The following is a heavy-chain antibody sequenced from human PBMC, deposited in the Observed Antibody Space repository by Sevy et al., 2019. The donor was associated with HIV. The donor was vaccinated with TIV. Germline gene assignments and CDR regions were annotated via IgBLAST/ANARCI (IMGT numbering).Heavy chain of an antibody. CDR3: ADGRYYYDSSGYYGEYYFDY. D-gene: IGHD3-22*01. Sequence: SETLSLTCAVYGGSFSGYYWSWIRQPPGKGLEWIGEINHSGRTNYNPSLKSRVTISVDTSKNQFSLKLSSVTAADTAVYYCADGRYYYDSSGYYGEYYFDYWGQGTLVTVSS. J-gene: IGHJ4*02. V-gene: IGHV4-34*01. CDR1: GGSFSGYY. CDR2: INHSGRT.